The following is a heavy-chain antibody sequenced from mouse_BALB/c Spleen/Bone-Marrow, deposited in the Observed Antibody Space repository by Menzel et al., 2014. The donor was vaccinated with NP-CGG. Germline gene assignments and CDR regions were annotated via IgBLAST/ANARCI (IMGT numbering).Heavy chain of an antibody. Sequence: VQLQQSGAEVVKAGASVKLSCTASGFNIKDTHMHWVKQRPEQGLEGIGRIDPANGNTKYAPKFQGKGTITADTSSNTAYLQLSSLTSEDTAVYYCARYRLGTYFDYWGQGTTLTVSS. V-gene: IGHV14-3*02. J-gene: IGHJ2*01. D-gene: IGHD2-14*01. CDR2: IDPANGNT. CDR1: GFNIKDTH. CDR3: ARYRLGTYFDY.